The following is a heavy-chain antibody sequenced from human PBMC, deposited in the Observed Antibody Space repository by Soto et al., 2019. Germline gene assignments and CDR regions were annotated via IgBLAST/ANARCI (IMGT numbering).Heavy chain of an antibody. J-gene: IGHJ4*02. CDR3: ARVKVSAAYFDY. Sequence: ASVKVSCKASGYTFTSYYMHWVRQAPGQGLEWMGIINPSGGSTSYAQKFQGRVTMTRDTSTSTVYMELSRLRSDDTAVYYCARVKVSAAYFDYWGQGTLVTVSS. V-gene: IGHV1-46*01. CDR1: GYTFTSYY. CDR2: INPSGGST. D-gene: IGHD1-26*01.